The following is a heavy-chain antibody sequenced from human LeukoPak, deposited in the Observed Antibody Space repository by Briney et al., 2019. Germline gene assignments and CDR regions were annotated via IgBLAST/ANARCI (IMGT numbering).Heavy chain of an antibody. CDR1: GYTFTSYY. V-gene: IGHV7-4-1*02. J-gene: IGHJ6*03. Sequence: GASVKVSCKASGYTFTSYYMHWVRQAPGQGLEWMGCINTNTGNATYAQGFTGRFVFSLDTSVSTAYLQISSLKAEDTAVYYCARSGGSGSYYARYYYYYMDVWGKGTTVTVSS. CDR2: INTNTGNA. D-gene: IGHD3-10*01. CDR3: ARSGGSGSYYARYYYYYMDV.